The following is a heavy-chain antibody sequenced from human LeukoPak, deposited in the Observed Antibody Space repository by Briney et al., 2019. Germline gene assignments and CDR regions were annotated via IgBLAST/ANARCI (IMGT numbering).Heavy chain of an antibody. CDR1: GFTFSSYA. CDR3: AKTLACTSCYDLGAFDI. CDR2: ISGSGGST. J-gene: IGHJ3*02. V-gene: IGHV3-23*01. D-gene: IGHD2-2*01. Sequence: PGGSLRLSCAASGFTFSSYAMSWVRQAPGKGLEWVSAISGSGGSTYYADSVKGRFTISRDNSKNKLDLQMNSLRAEDTAEYYGAKTLACTSCYDLGAFDIWGQGTMVTVSS.